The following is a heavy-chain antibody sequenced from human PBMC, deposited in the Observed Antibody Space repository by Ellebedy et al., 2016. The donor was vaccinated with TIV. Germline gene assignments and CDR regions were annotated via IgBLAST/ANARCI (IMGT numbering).Heavy chain of an antibody. CDR2: IWSDGNNK. CDR3: ARVHCGSVSCYGWDLDY. J-gene: IGHJ4*02. V-gene: IGHV3-33*08. CDR1: GFTFGTFG. D-gene: IGHD5-18*01. Sequence: GESLKISCAASGFTFGTFGIHWVRQAPGKGLEWVAVIWSDGNNKYYADFVKGRFTISRDNSKNTAYLQMNSRRAEDTAVYYCARVHCGSVSCYGWDLDYWGQGTLVTVSS.